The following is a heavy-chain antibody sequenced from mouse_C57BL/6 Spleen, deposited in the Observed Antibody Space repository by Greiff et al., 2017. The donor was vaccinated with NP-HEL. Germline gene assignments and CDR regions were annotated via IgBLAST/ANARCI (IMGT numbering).Heavy chain of an antibody. J-gene: IGHJ2*01. CDR1: GYTFTSYW. CDR2: IDPSDSYT. D-gene: IGHD1-2*01. CDR3: ASTAPYFFDY. V-gene: IGHV1-50*01. Sequence: QVQLQQPGAELVKPGASVKLSCKASGYTFTSYWMQWVKQRPGQGLEWIGEIDPSDSYTNYNQKFKGKATLTVDTSSSTAYMQLSSLTSEDSAVYYCASTAPYFFDYWGQGTTLTVSS.